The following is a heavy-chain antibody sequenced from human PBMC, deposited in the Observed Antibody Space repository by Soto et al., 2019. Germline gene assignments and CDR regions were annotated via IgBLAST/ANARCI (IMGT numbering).Heavy chain of an antibody. D-gene: IGHD5-12*01. Sequence: GGSLRLSCTGSELAFGNYWIHWVRQAPGKGLAWVSRISRDGSTTTYAGSVKGRFTISRDFAKNTVYLQMSSLGAEDTAVYYCARESSGYSSYFDYWGQGSLVTVSS. CDR2: ISRDGSTT. CDR3: ARESSGYSSYFDY. J-gene: IGHJ4*02. CDR1: ELAFGNYW. V-gene: IGHV3-74*01.